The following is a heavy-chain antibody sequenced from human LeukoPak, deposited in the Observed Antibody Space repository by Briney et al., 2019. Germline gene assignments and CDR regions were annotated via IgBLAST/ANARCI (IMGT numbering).Heavy chain of an antibody. V-gene: IGHV3-7*03. CDR2: IKQDGSEK. Sequence: SGGSLRLSCAASGFTFSSYWMSWVRQAPGKGLEWVANIKQDGSEKYYVDSVKGRFTISRDNAKNSLYLQMNSLRAEDTALYYCARANGDLYYYYYYMDVWGKGTTVTVSS. CDR1: GFTFSSYW. J-gene: IGHJ6*03. D-gene: IGHD4-17*01. CDR3: ARANGDLYYYYYYMDV.